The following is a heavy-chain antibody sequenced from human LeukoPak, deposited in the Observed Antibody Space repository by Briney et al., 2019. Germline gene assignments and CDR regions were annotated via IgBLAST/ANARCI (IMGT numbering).Heavy chain of an antibody. CDR1: GDSVSGSFW. Sequence: SETLSLTCAVSGDSVSGSFWWSWVRQPPHKGLEWIGEIHHSGSSNYNPSLKSRVTISVDTSKNQFSLKLSSVTAADTAVYYCARGGGYSSSWSYWGQGTLVTVSS. CDR2: IHHSGSS. V-gene: IGHV4-4*02. J-gene: IGHJ4*02. D-gene: IGHD6-13*01. CDR3: ARGGGYSSSWSY.